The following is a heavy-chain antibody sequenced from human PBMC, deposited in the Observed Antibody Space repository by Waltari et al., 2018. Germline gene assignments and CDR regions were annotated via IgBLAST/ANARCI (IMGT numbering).Heavy chain of an antibody. Sequence: EVQLVESGGALAQPGGSLRLSCATSGFVVRAHSMNWVRQVPGKGLEWVSYISSSSSNRYYAESVRGRFTISRDNAQNSLFLQMDSLRAEDTAVYFCARDLSREHAVAGRPGPAMDVWGRGTTVIVSS. D-gene: IGHD6-19*01. V-gene: IGHV3-48*01. J-gene: IGHJ6*02. CDR1: GFVVRAHS. CDR2: ISSSSSNR. CDR3: ARDLSREHAVAGRPGPAMDV.